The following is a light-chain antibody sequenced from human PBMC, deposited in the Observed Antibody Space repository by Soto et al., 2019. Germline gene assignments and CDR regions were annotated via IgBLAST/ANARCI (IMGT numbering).Light chain of an antibody. CDR3: QSYDSSKEV. CDR2: EDN. V-gene: IGLV6-57*03. Sequence: NFMLTQPHSVSESPGKTVTISCTRSSGSIASNYVQWYRQRPGSAPTTVIYEDNQRPSGVPDRFSGSIDSSSNSASLTISGLKTEDEADYYCQSYDSSKEVFGGGTKVTVL. CDR1: SGSIASNY. J-gene: IGLJ3*02.